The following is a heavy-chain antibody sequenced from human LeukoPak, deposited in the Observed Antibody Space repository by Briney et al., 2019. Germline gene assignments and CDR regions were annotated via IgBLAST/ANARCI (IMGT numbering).Heavy chain of an antibody. Sequence: GRSLRLSCAASGFTFSSYGMHCVRQAPGKGLEWVAVIWYDGSNKYYADSVKGRFTISRDNSKNTLYLQMNSLRAEDTAVYYCARDRGDYVWGSYPFDPWGQGTLVTVSS. D-gene: IGHD3-16*02. CDR1: GFTFSSYG. CDR2: IWYDGSNK. J-gene: IGHJ5*02. CDR3: ARDRGDYVWGSYPFDP. V-gene: IGHV3-33*01.